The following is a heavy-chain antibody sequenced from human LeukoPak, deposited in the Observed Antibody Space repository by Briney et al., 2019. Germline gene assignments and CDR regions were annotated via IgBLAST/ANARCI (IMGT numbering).Heavy chain of an antibody. V-gene: IGHV2-70*04. Sequence: SGPALVKPPQTLTLTCTFSGFSLRTHGMRVSWIRQPPGKALEWLARTEWDDDKFYSTSLKTRLTIYKDTSISQVVLTMTNMDPVDTATYYCARTLRGTTFDYWGQGTLVTVSS. CDR1: GFSLRTHGMR. D-gene: IGHD1-7*01. J-gene: IGHJ4*02. CDR2: TEWDDDK. CDR3: ARTLRGTTFDY.